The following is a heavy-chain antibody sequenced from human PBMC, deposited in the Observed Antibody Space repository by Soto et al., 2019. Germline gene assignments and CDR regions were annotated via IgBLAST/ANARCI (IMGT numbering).Heavy chain of an antibody. Sequence: QAQLVESGGGVVQPGGSLRLSCAASGFAFSSYGMHWVRQAPGTGLEWGAVISYDGSLEHYPDSVKGRFTISRDNSKNMVLLQMSSLRAEDTAVYYCVSDRGYGHASVPHSWGQGTLVSVSS. V-gene: IGHV3-30*03. D-gene: IGHD5-18*01. J-gene: IGHJ5*02. CDR2: ISYDGSLE. CDR1: GFAFSSYG. CDR3: VSDRGYGHASVPHS.